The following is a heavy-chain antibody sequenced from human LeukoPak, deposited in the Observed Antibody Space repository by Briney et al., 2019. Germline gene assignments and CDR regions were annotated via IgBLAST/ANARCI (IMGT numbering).Heavy chain of an antibody. J-gene: IGHJ3*02. D-gene: IGHD3-22*01. CDR3: AREDYYDSSGYYWGAFDI. CDR1: GGSISSYY. Sequence: PSETLSLTCTVSGGSISSYYWSWIRQPPGKGLEWIGYIYYSGRTNYNPSLKSRVTISVDTPKNQFSLKLSSVTAADTAVYYCAREDYYDSSGYYWGAFDIWGQGTMVTVSS. CDR2: IYYSGRT. V-gene: IGHV4-59*01.